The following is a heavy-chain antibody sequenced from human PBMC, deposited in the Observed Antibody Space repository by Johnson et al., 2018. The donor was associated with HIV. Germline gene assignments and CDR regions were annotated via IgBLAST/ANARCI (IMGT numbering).Heavy chain of an antibody. V-gene: IGHV3-74*01. CDR1: GFTFSSYW. CDR2: ITSDGSSA. J-gene: IGHJ3*02. Sequence: VQLVESGGGLVQPGGSLRLSCAASGFTFSSYWMHWVRQAPGKGLVWVSRITSDGSSATYAASFKGRFTISKENDKNILYLQMNSLRAEDTAVYYCARVPVVIGGVRKAFDIWGQGTMVTVSS. D-gene: IGHD3-16*01. CDR3: ARVPVVIGGVRKAFDI.